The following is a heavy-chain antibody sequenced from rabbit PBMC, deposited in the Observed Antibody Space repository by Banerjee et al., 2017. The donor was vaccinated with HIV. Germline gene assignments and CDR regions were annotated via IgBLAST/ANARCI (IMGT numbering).Heavy chain of an antibody. D-gene: IGHD6-1*01. Sequence: QSLEESGGDLVKPGASLTLTCTASGFSFSSNYYMCWVRQAPGKGLEWIACVDAGSSSRTYYASWAKGRFILSKTSSTTVTLQMTSLTAADTATYFCARDSFAGYAGYGYANLNLWGPGTLVTV. V-gene: IGHV1S40*01. CDR2: VDAGSSSRT. J-gene: IGHJ4*01. CDR1: GFSFSSNYY. CDR3: ARDSFAGYAGYGYANLNL.